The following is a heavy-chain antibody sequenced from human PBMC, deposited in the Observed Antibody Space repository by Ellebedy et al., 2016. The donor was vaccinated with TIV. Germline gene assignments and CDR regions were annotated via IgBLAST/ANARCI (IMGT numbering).Heavy chain of an antibody. Sequence: ASVKVSXXVSGYTLTELSMHWVRQAPGQGLEWMGWINPNSGGTNYAQKFQGRVTMTRDTSISTAYMELSRLRSDDTAVYYCARDLQLLWFGEKRDAFDIWGQGTMVTVSS. D-gene: IGHD3-10*01. CDR1: GYTLTELS. CDR2: INPNSGGT. J-gene: IGHJ3*02. V-gene: IGHV1-2*02. CDR3: ARDLQLLWFGEKRDAFDI.